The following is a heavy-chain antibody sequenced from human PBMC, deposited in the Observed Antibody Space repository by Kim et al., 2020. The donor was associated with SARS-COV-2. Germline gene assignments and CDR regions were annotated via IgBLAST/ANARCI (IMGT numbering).Heavy chain of an antibody. J-gene: IGHJ5*02. V-gene: IGHV4-34*01. CDR1: GGSFSGYS. CDR2: INHSGST. Sequence: SETLSLTCAVYGGSFSGYSWRWIRQPPGKGLEWIGEINHSGSTNYHPSLKSRVTISVDTSKNQFSLKLSSVTAADTAVYYCARGEYSSSWYGKHNWFDPWGQGTLVTVSS. CDR3: ARGEYSSSWYGKHNWFDP. D-gene: IGHD6-13*01.